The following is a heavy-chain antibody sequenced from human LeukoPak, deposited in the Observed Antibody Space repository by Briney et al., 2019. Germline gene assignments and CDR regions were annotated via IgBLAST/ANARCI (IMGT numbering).Heavy chain of an antibody. Sequence: QPGRSLRLSCAASGFTFSSYGMHWVRQAPGKGLEWVAVISYDGSNKFYADSVRGRFTISRDNSKNTLYLQMNSLRAEDTAVYYCAKGSTGYSADLWGQGTLVTVSS. CDR2: ISYDGSNK. CDR1: GFTFSSYG. V-gene: IGHV3-30*18. D-gene: IGHD3-22*01. CDR3: AKGSTGYSADL. J-gene: IGHJ5*02.